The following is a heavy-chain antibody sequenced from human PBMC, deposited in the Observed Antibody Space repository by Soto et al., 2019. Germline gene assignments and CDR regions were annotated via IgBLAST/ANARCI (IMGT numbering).Heavy chain of an antibody. CDR2: AYYRSRWIY. D-gene: IGHD6-19*01. Sequence: PSPTLSLTCAISGDSVSNNGATWNWIRQSPSRGLEWLGRAYYRSRWIYDYAMSVKSRISINPDTSKNHVSLQLNYVTPADTSVYYCASDPPDFLSAFDYWGRGTLVTVSS. V-gene: IGHV6-1*01. CDR3: ASDPPDFLSAFDY. CDR1: GDSVSNNGAT. J-gene: IGHJ4*02.